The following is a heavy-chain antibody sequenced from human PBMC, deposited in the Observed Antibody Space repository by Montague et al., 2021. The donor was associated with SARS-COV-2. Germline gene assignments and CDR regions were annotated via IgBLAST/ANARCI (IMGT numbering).Heavy chain of an antibody. CDR3: ARDGWWEINSGDAFDI. CDR1: GGSISSYY. D-gene: IGHD1-26*01. CDR2: IYYSGST. V-gene: IGHV4-59*13. Sequence: SETLSLTCTASGGSISSYYWSWIRQPPGKGLEWIGYIYYSGSTNYNPSLKSRVTISVDTSKKQFSLKLSSVTAADTAVYYCARDGWWEINSGDAFDIWGQGTMVTVSS. J-gene: IGHJ3*02.